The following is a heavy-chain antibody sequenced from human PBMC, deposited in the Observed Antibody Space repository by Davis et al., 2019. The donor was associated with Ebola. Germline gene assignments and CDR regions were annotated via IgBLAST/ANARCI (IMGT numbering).Heavy chain of an antibody. CDR1: GYTFTSYA. Sequence: ASVKVSCKASGYTFTSYAMHWVRQAPGQRLEWMGWINAGNGNTKYSQKFQGRVTITRDTSASTAYMELSSLRSEDTAVYYCARGDCSGGSCYYYYGMDVWGQGTTVTVSS. V-gene: IGHV1-3*01. J-gene: IGHJ6*02. CDR3: ARGDCSGGSCYYYYGMDV. D-gene: IGHD2-15*01. CDR2: INAGNGNT.